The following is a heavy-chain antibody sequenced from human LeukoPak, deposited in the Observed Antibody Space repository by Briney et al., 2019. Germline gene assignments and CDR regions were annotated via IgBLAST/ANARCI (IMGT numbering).Heavy chain of an antibody. J-gene: IGHJ4*02. Sequence: SGTLSLTCAVSGGAISSGGYSWRWIRQPPGKCLEWVGYIYHSGSTYYNPSLKSRVTISVDRSKTQFYLKLSSVTAADTAVYYCARVYGLDYFDYWGQGTLVTVSS. CDR2: IYHSGST. CDR1: GGAISSGGYS. D-gene: IGHD3-10*01. V-gene: IGHV4-30-2*01. CDR3: ARVYGLDYFDY.